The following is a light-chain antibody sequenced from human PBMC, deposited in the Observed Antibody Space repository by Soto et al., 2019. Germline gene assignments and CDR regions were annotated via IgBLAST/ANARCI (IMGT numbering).Light chain of an antibody. V-gene: IGLV1-44*01. Sequence: QSVLAQPPSASGTPGQRVTISCSGTNSNIGQNLVNWYQQLPGTAPKLLIYNYNQRPSGVPHRFSASKAGTSASLTISGLQSEDEADYYCVAWDDRLNAILFGGRTKVTVL. CDR3: VAWDDRLNAIL. J-gene: IGLJ2*01. CDR2: NYN. CDR1: NSNIGQNL.